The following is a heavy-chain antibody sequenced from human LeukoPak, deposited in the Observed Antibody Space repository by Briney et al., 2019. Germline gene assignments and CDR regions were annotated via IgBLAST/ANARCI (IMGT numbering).Heavy chain of an antibody. V-gene: IGHV4-4*07. D-gene: IGHD2/OR15-2a*01. CDR3: ARDFLFKADAGPFPSYFGPMGWFDP. CDR1: GGSVSSYY. J-gene: IGHJ5*02. CDR2: IYTSGST. Sequence: PSETLSLTCTVSGGSVSSYYWSWIRQPAGKGLEWIGRIYTSGSTNYNPSLKSRVTMSVDTSKNQFSLKLSSVTAADTAVYYCARDFLFKADAGPFPSYFGPMGWFDPWGQGTLVTVSS.